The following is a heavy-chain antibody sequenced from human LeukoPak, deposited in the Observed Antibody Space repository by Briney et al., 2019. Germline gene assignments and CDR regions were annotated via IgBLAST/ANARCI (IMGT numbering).Heavy chain of an antibody. CDR3: GRALLGGSDIYTPFSY. CDR1: EYTFTGYY. D-gene: IGHD3-10*01. J-gene: IGHJ4*02. V-gene: IGHV1-18*04. Sequence: ASVKVSCKASEYTFTGYYIHWVRQAPGQGLEWVGWISTYNGNTNYAPNIQDRVTMTTDTSTSTAYMELRSLRSDDTAVYYCGRALLGGSDIYTPFSYWGQGTLVTVSS. CDR2: ISTYNGNT.